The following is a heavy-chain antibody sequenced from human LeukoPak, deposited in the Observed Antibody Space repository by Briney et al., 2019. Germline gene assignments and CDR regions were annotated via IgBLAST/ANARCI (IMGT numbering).Heavy chain of an antibody. Sequence: SETLSLTCTVSGGSISSYYWSWIRQPPGKGLEWIGYIYYSGSTNYNPSLKSRVTISVDTSKNQFSLKLSSVTAADTAVYYWARAGFWSGYYDYWGQGTLVTVSS. V-gene: IGHV4-59*01. CDR1: GGSISSYY. D-gene: IGHD3-3*01. CDR2: IYYSGST. CDR3: ARAGFWSGYYDY. J-gene: IGHJ4*02.